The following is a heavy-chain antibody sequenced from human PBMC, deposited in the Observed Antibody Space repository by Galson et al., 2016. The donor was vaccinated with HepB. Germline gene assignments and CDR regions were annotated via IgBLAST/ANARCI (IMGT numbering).Heavy chain of an antibody. D-gene: IGHD5-24*01. CDR1: GYSFSTYW. V-gene: IGHV5-51*01. Sequence: QSGAEVKQPGESLKISCKGSGYSFSTYWIGWVRQVPGKGLEWTGVVHPGDSYTIYSPSFQGQVTISADKSLTTAYVQWSSLRASDTAMYYCARRGDGYKFDNWGQGTLVTVSS. CDR2: VHPGDSYT. J-gene: IGHJ4*02. CDR3: ARRGDGYKFDN.